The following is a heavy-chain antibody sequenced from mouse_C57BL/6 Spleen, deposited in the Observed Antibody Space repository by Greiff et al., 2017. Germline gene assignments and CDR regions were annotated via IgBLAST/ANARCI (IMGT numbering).Heavy chain of an antibody. J-gene: IGHJ3*01. Sequence: EVKLVESGAELVRPGASVKLSCTASGFNIKDDYMHWVKQRPEQGLEWIGWIDPENGDTEYASKFQGKATITADTSSNTAYLQLSSLTSEDTAVYYCTTGGKGAYWGQGTLVTVSA. CDR3: TTGGKGAY. CDR2: IDPENGDT. V-gene: IGHV14-4*01. CDR1: GFNIKDDY. D-gene: IGHD1-3*01.